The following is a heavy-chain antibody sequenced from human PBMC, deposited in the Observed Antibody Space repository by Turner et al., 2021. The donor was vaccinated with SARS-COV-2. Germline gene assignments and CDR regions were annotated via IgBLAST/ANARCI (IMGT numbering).Heavy chain of an antibody. J-gene: IGHJ4*02. D-gene: IGHD3-9*01. V-gene: IGHV1-24*01. CDR2: FDPEDGET. CDR3: ATDDILTGYYTSFDY. Sequence: QFQLVQSGAEVKKPGASVKVSCKVSGYTLTELSMPLVRQSPGKGLEWKGGFDPEDGETIAAKKFQGRVTMTGDTTTDTAYMELSSLRSEDTAVYYCATDDILTGYYTSFDYWGQGTLVTVSS. CDR1: GYTLTELS.